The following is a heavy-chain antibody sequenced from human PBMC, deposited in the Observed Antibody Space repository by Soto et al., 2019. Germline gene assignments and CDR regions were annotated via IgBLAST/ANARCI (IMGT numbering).Heavy chain of an antibody. V-gene: IGHV3-30-3*01. J-gene: IGHJ1*01. CDR2: ISHDGSSQ. CDR1: GFSFNTYV. D-gene: IGHD3-22*01. Sequence: QMQLEESGGGVAQPGRSLRLSCAASGFSFNTYVMHWVRQAPGKGLEWVAGISHDGSSQHYAGSVKGRFTISRDNSRSTLNLEMNSLTDEDTAVYHCATEDESSGHAGTFHHWGQGTIVTVSS. CDR3: ATEDESSGHAGTFHH.